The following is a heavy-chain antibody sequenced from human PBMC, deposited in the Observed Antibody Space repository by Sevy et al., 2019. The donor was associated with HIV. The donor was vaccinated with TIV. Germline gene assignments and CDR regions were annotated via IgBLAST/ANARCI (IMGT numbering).Heavy chain of an antibody. J-gene: IGHJ6*02. CDR3: AKVDVVVPVADYGLDV. V-gene: IGHV3-23*01. D-gene: IGHD2-2*01. Sequence: GGSLRLSCAASGFTFSNYAMSWVRQAPGKGLQWISSISRSGSSTDYADSVKGRFTISRDISLNTLYLQMNSLRAEDTAVYYCAKVDVVVPVADYGLDVWGQGTTVTVSS. CDR1: GFTFSNYA. CDR2: ISRSGSST.